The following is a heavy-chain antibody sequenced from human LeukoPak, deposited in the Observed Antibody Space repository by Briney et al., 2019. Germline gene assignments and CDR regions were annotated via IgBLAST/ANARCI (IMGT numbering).Heavy chain of an antibody. CDR1: GCSISSYY. D-gene: IGHD2-2*01. CDR2: IYYSGST. J-gene: IGHJ3*02. V-gene: IGHV4-59*08. CDR3: ARLRSPPQSQLLYDAFDI. Sequence: SETLSLTCTVSGCSISSYYWSLIRQPPGKGLEWIGYIYYSGSTNYNPPLKSRVTISVDTSKNQFSLKLSSVTAGDTAVYYCARLRSPPQSQLLYDAFDIWGQGTMVTLSS.